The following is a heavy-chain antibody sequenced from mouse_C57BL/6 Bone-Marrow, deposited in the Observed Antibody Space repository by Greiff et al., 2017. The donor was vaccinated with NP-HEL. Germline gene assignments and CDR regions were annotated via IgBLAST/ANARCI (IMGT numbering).Heavy chain of an antibody. Sequence: QVQLQQPGAELVKPGASVKLSCKASGYNFTSYWMQWVKQRPGQGLEWIGEIDPSDSYTNYNQKFKGKATLTVDTSSSTAYMQLSSLTSEDSAVYYCARDGYYYFDYWRQGTTLTVSS. CDR3: ARDGYYYFDY. CDR1: GYNFTSYW. V-gene: IGHV1-50*01. CDR2: IDPSDSYT. D-gene: IGHD2-3*01. J-gene: IGHJ2*01.